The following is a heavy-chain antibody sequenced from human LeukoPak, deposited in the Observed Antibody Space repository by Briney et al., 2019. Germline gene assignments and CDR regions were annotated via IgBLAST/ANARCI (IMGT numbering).Heavy chain of an antibody. V-gene: IGHV4-38-2*01. Sequence: PSETLSLTCAVSGYSISSGYYWGWIRQPPGKGLEWIGSIYHSGSTYYNPSLKSRVTISEDTSKNQFSLKLSSVTAADTAVYYCARQRDGYNCDYWGQGTLVTVSS. J-gene: IGHJ4*02. CDR2: IYHSGST. CDR1: GYSISSGYY. D-gene: IGHD5-24*01. CDR3: ARQRDGYNCDY.